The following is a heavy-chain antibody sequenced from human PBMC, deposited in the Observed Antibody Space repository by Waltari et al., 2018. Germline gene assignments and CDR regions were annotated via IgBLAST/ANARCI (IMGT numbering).Heavy chain of an antibody. CDR2: IIPIFGTA. CDR3: ATAVTMVRGWPTGKFDY. V-gene: IGHV1-69*12. Sequence: QVQLVQSGAEVKKPGSSVKVSCKASGGTFSSYAISWVRQAPGQGLEWMGVIIPIFGTANYAQKFQGRVTITADESTSTAYMELSSLRSEDTAVYYCATAVTMVRGWPTGKFDYWGQGTLVTVSS. D-gene: IGHD3-10*01. J-gene: IGHJ4*02. CDR1: GGTFSSYA.